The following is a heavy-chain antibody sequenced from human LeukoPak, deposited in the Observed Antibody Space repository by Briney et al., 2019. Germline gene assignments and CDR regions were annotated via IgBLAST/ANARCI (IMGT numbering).Heavy chain of an antibody. Sequence: GGSLRLSCAASGFTFSNYWMNWVRQAPGKGLEWVANIKQDGSEKDYVDSVEGRFTISRDNAKNSLYLQMNSLRAEDTAVYYCARDWPYSSDAFDIWGQGTMVTVSS. J-gene: IGHJ3*02. CDR3: ARDWPYSSDAFDI. V-gene: IGHV3-7*01. CDR1: GFTFSNYW. CDR2: IKQDGSEK. D-gene: IGHD2-15*01.